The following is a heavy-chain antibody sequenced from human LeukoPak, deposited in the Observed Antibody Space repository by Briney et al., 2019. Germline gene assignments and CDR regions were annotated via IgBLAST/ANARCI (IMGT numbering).Heavy chain of an antibody. J-gene: IGHJ4*02. V-gene: IGHV4-61*01. D-gene: IGHD3-3*01. CDR1: GGSVSSGSYY. CDR2: ISYSGST. CDR3: AGRFLEWLLDY. Sequence: SETLSLTCTVSGGSVSSGSYYWSWIRQPPGKGLEWIGYISYSGSTNYNPSLKSRVTISVDTSKNQFSLKLSSVTAADTAVYYCAGRFLEWLLDYWGQGTLVTVSS.